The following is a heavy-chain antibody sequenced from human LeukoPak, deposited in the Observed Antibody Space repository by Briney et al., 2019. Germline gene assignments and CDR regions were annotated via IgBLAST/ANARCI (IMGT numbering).Heavy chain of an antibody. Sequence: SETLSLTCAVSGGSISSSNWWSWVRQPPGKGLEWIGEIYHSGSTNYNPSLKSRVTISVDKSKNQFSLKLSSVTAADTAVYYCARGTPDDSSGYYYLRYYGMDVWGQGTTVTVSS. CDR3: ARGTPDDSSGYYYLRYYGMDV. V-gene: IGHV4-4*02. D-gene: IGHD3-22*01. CDR2: IYHSGST. CDR1: GGSISSSNW. J-gene: IGHJ6*02.